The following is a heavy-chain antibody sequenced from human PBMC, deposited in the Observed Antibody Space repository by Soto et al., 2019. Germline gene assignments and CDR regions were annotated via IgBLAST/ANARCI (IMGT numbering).Heavy chain of an antibody. CDR2: IYYSGST. J-gene: IGHJ4*02. CDR1: GGSISSSSYY. D-gene: IGHD5-18*01. Sequence: SETLSLTCTVSGGSISSSSYYWGWIRQPPGKGLEWIGSIYYSGSTYYNPSLKSRVTISVDTSKNQFSLKLSSVTAADTAVYYCASNSYGYIFYDHWGQGTLVTVSS. V-gene: IGHV4-39*01. CDR3: ASNSYGYIFYDH.